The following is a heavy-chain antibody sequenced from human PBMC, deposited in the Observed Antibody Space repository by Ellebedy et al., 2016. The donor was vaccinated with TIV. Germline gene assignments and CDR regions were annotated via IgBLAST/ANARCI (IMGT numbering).Heavy chain of an antibody. CDR3: ARWAYVNSWYHLDY. CDR1: GFTLSTHW. V-gene: IGHV3-7*01. J-gene: IGHJ4*02. CDR2: IKQDGSVQ. D-gene: IGHD1-14*01. Sequence: GESLKISCAASGFTLSTHWMSWVRQAPGKGLEWVASIKQDGSVQYYVDSVRGRFTISRDNSKTSTYLQINSLRGEDTAVYYCARWAYVNSWYHLDYWGQGTLVTVSS.